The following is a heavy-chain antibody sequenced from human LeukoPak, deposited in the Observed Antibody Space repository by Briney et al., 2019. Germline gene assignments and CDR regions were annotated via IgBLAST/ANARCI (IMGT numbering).Heavy chain of an antibody. J-gene: IGHJ4*02. D-gene: IGHD2-15*01. Sequence: SETLSLTCTVSGGSISSYYWSWIRQPPGKGLEWIGYIYYSGSTNYNPSLKSRVTISVDTSKNQFSLELSSVTAADTAVYYCARSIAISGGFDYWGQGTLVTVSS. CDR3: ARSIAISGGFDY. CDR1: GGSISSYY. CDR2: IYYSGST. V-gene: IGHV4-59*08.